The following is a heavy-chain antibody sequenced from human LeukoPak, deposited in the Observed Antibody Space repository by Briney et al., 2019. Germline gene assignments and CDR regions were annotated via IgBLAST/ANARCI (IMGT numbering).Heavy chain of an antibody. D-gene: IGHD2-2*01. Sequence: GGSLRLSCAASGFTFSSYSMNWVRQAPGKGLEWVSSISSSSSNIYYADSVKGRFTISRDSAKNSLYLQMNSLRAEDTAVYYCARGPRDSYQLPPYYYYYGMDVWGKGTTVTVSS. J-gene: IGHJ6*04. CDR1: GFTFSSYS. CDR2: ISSSSSNI. CDR3: ARGPRDSYQLPPYYYYYGMDV. V-gene: IGHV3-21*01.